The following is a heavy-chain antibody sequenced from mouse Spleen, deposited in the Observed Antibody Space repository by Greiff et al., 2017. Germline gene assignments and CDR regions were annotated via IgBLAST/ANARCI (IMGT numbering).Heavy chain of an antibody. CDR2: IDPSDSYT. CDR1: GYTFTSYW. V-gene: IGHV1-69*01. J-gene: IGHJ4*01. CDR3: ARWYYGSSYGAMDY. D-gene: IGHD1-1*01. Sequence: QVQLQQPGAELVMPGASVKLSCKASGYTFTSYWMHWVKQRPGQGLEWIGEIDPSDSYTNYNQKFKGKATLTVDKSSSTAYMQLSSLTSEDSAVYYCARWYYGSSYGAMDYWGQGTSVTVSS.